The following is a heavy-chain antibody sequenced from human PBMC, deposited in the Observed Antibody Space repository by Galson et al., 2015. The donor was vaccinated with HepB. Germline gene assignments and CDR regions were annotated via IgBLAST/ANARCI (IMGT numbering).Heavy chain of an antibody. J-gene: IGHJ4*02. CDR2: ISYDGSNK. CDR1: GFTFSSYG. Sequence: SLRLSCAASGFTFSSYGMHWVRQAPGKGLEWVAVISYDGSNKYYADSVKGRFTISRDNSKNTLYLQMNSLRAEDTAVYYCAKDRNVYCSGGSCYSDLDYWGQGTLVTVSS. CDR3: AKDRNVYCSGGSCYSDLDY. V-gene: IGHV3-30*18. D-gene: IGHD2-15*01.